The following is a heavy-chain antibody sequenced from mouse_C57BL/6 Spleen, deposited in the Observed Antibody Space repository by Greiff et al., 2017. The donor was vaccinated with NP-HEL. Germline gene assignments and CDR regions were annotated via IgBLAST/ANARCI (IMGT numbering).Heavy chain of an antibody. Sequence: QVQLQQPGAELVKPGASVKLSCKASGYTFTSYWMHWVKQRPGQGLEWIGMIHPNSGSTNYNEKFKSKATLTVDKSSSTAYMQLSSLTSEDSAVYYCARTGYYEYYYAMDYWGQGTSVTVSS. CDR3: ARTGYYEYYYAMDY. V-gene: IGHV1-64*01. CDR1: GYTFTSYW. J-gene: IGHJ4*01. D-gene: IGHD2-3*01. CDR2: IHPNSGST.